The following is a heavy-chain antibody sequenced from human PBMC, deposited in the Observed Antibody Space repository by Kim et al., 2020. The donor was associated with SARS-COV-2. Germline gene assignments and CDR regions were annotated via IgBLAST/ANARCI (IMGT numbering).Heavy chain of an antibody. V-gene: IGHV4-59*01. CDR3: ARELSYGYYFDY. Sequence: NYNPPLKSRVTISVDTAKNQFSLKLSSVTAADTAVYYCARELSYGYYFDYWGQGTLVTVSS. D-gene: IGHD5-18*01. J-gene: IGHJ4*02.